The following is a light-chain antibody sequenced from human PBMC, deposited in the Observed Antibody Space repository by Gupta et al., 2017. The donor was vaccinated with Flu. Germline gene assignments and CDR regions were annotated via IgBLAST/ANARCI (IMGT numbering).Light chain of an antibody. V-gene: IGKV3-11*01. CDR2: DAS. CDR1: QSVSSY. CDR3: QQRSNCLFT. J-gene: IGKJ4*01. Sequence: PATLSLSPGERATLSCRASQSVSSYLAWYQQKPGQAPRLLIYDASNRATGIPARFSGSGSGTDFTLTISSLEPEDFAVYYCQQRSNCLFTFGGGTKVEIK.